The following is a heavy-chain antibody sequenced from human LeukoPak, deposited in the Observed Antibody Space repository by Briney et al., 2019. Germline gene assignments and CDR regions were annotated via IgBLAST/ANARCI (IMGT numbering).Heavy chain of an antibody. CDR1: GGSISSSSYY. CDR3: ARDKIVDWVVVTATPSGVFDY. Sequence: SETLSLTCTVSGGSISSSSYYWGWIRQPPGKGLEWIGSIYYSGSTYYNPSLKSRVTISVDTSKNQFSLKLSSVTAADTAVYYCARDKIVDWVVVTATPSGVFDYWGQGTLVTVSS. D-gene: IGHD2-21*02. V-gene: IGHV4-39*07. J-gene: IGHJ4*02. CDR2: IYYSGST.